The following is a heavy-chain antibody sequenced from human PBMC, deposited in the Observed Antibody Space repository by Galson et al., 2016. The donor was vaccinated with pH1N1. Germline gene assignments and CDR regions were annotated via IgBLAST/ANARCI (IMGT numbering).Heavy chain of an antibody. V-gene: IGHV1-69*13. J-gene: IGHJ5*02. CDR3: AGAGLGAYKFYA. CDR1: GYSFSSYG. Sequence: SVKVSCKASGYSFSSYGINWVRQAPGHGLEWMGGIIPIFGILNYAQNFQGSVTITADEFTSTAYMELSSLTSEDTAVYYCAGAGLGAYKFYAWGQGTLVTVSS. CDR2: IIPIFGIL. D-gene: IGHD4-17*01.